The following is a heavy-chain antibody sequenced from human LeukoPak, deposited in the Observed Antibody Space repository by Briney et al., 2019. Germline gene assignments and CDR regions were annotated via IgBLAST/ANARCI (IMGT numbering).Heavy chain of an antibody. J-gene: IGHJ4*02. V-gene: IGHV3-53*01. CDR1: GFTVITND. Sequence: PGGSLRLSCAASGFTVITNDMTWVRQAPGKGLEWVSVLYSDGNTKYADSVQGQFTISRDNSKNTLYLEMNSLSPDDTAVYYCARGVEPLAANTLAYWGQGTLVTVSS. D-gene: IGHD1-14*01. CDR2: LYSDGNT. CDR3: ARGVEPLAANTLAY.